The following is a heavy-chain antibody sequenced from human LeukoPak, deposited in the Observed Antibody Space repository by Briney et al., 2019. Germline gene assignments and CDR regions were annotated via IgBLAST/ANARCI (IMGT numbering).Heavy chain of an antibody. CDR3: TGGTVTTDYYYYYMDV. CDR1: GGPFSGYY. CDR2: INHSGST. V-gene: IGHV4-34*01. D-gene: IGHD4-11*01. Sequence: SETLSLTCAVYGGPFSGYYWSWIRQPPGKGLEWIGEINHSGSTNYNPSLKSRVTISVDTSKNQFSLKLSSVTAADTAVYYCTGGTVTTDYYYYYMDVWGKGTTVTVSS. J-gene: IGHJ6*03.